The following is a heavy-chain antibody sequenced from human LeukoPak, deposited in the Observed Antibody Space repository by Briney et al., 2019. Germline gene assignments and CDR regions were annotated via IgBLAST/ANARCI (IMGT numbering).Heavy chain of an antibody. D-gene: IGHD4-17*01. J-gene: IGHJ4*02. V-gene: IGHV1-2*02. CDR1: GYTFTGYY. Sequence: ASVKVSCKASGYTFTGYYIHWVRQAPGQGLEWMGWINPNSGGTNYAQKFQGRVTMTRDTSISTAYMELSRLRSDDTAVYYCARVKSTYGDYFDYWGQGTLVTVSS. CDR3: ARVKSTYGDYFDY. CDR2: INPNSGGT.